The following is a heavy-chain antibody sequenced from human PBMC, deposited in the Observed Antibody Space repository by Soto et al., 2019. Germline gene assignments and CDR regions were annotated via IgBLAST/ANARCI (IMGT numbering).Heavy chain of an antibody. D-gene: IGHD1-26*01. CDR3: AKGMELNV. CDR1: GFSFSSFA. J-gene: IGHJ6*04. CDR2: IGDSGAST. Sequence: EVLLLESGGGLVQPGGSLRLSCEASGFSFSSFAMNWVRQAPGKGLEWVSAIGDSGASTYYADSVKGRFTISRDNSRNTLYLQLNSLRADDTAVYYCAKGMELNVWGNGTTVTVSS. V-gene: IGHV3-23*01.